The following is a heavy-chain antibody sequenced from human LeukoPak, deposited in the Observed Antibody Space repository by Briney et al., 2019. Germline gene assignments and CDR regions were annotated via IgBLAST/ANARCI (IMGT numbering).Heavy chain of an antibody. CDR2: IFYSGNT. CDR3: ASGGRYSYGMDV. V-gene: IGHV4-39*07. Sequence: SETLSLTCSVSGGSISGSSFYWGWIRQPPGKGLEWIATIFYSGNTNYNPSLKNRVTISVDTSKNQFSLNLSSVTAADTAVYYCASGGRYSYGMDVWGQGTTVTVSS. D-gene: IGHD3-16*01. J-gene: IGHJ6*02. CDR1: GGSISGSSFY.